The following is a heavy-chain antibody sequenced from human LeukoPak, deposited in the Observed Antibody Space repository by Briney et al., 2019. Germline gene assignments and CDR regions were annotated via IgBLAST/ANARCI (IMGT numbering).Heavy chain of an antibody. CDR1: GGSISSGGYY. V-gene: IGHV4-31*03. Sequence: PSETLSLTCTVSGGSISSGGYYWSWIRQHPGKGLEWIGYIYYSGSTYYNPSLKSRVTISVDTSKNQFSLKLSSVTAADTAVYYCARDRYAVLSSGWYYHGMDVWGRGTTVTVSS. CDR2: IYYSGST. CDR3: ARDRYAVLSSGWYYHGMDV. D-gene: IGHD6-19*01. J-gene: IGHJ6*02.